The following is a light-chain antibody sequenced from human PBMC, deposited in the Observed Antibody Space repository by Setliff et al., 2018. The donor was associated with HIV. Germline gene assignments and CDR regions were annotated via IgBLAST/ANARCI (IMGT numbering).Light chain of an antibody. CDR1: SSDVGGYSH. V-gene: IGLV2-14*01. Sequence: QSAPTQPASVSGSPGQSITISCTGTSSDVGGYSHVSWYQQHPGKAPKLIIYEVRNRPSGVSNRFSGSKSGNTASLTISGLQTEDEADYYCSSYAITNTLPFGTGTKVTVL. CDR3: SSYAITNTLP. CDR2: EVR. J-gene: IGLJ1*01.